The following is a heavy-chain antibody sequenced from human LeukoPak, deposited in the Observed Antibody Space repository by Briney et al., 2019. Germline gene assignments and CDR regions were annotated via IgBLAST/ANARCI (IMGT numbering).Heavy chain of an antibody. Sequence: PGGSLRLSCAASGFTFDDYAMHWVRQAPGKGLEWVSGISWNSGSIGYADSVKGRFTISRDNAKNSLYLQMNSLRAEDTALYYCAKDTDYGDYGGWFDPWGQGTLVTVSS. CDR1: GFTFDDYA. CDR2: ISWNSGSI. CDR3: AKDTDYGDYGGWFDP. J-gene: IGHJ5*02. D-gene: IGHD4-17*01. V-gene: IGHV3-9*01.